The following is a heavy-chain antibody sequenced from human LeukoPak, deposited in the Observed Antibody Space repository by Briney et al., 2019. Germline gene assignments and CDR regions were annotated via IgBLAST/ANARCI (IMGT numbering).Heavy chain of an antibody. CDR1: GYTFIGYY. J-gene: IGHJ4*02. D-gene: IGHD1-26*01. CDR2: INCNTGGT. CDR3: ARWVGPGGSYFDY. Sequence: ASVKVSCKASGYTFIGYYMHWVRQAPGQGLEWMGWINCNTGGTNYAQKFQGRVTMTRDTSTTTVYMELSSLRSDDTAVYYCARWVGPGGSYFDYWGQGTLVTVSS. V-gene: IGHV1-2*02.